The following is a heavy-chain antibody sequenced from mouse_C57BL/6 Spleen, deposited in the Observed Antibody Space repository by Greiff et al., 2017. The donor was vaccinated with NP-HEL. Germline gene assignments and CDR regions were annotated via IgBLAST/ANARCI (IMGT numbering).Heavy chain of an antibody. CDR3: ARDRSFREAMDY. CDR2: ISYDGSN. J-gene: IGHJ4*01. CDR1: GYSITSGYY. Sequence: ESGPGLVKPSQSLSLSCPVSGYSITSGYYWNWIRQFPGNKLEWMGYISYDGSNNYIPSLKNRNSITRDTNKNQFLLKMNSVTTKDTATDYYARDRSFREAMDYWGQGTSVTVSS. V-gene: IGHV3-6*01.